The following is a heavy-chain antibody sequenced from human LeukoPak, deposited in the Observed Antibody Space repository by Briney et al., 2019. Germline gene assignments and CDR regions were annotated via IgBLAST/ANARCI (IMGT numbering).Heavy chain of an antibody. CDR2: INPNGGST. V-gene: IGHV1-46*01. Sequence: ASVKVFCKASGYTFTSCYMNWVRQAPGQGLGWMGIINPNGGSTTYAQKFQGRVTMTRDTSTSTVYMELSSLRSEDTAVYYCARDENTLSRGLFDPWGQGTLVTVSS. D-gene: IGHD3-10*01. CDR1: GYTFTSCY. J-gene: IGHJ5*02. CDR3: ARDENTLSRGLFDP.